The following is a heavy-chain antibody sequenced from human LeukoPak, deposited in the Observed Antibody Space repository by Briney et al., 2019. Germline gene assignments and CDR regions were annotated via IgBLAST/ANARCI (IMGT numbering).Heavy chain of an antibody. CDR1: GFTFSSYG. J-gene: IGHJ1*01. Sequence: PGGSLRLSCAASGFTFSSYGMHWVRQAPGKGLEWVAVISYDGSNKYYADSVKGRFTISRDNSKNTLYLQMNSLRAEDTAVYYCATHYGDYGYFQHWGQGTLVTVSS. CDR2: ISYDGSNK. CDR3: ATHYGDYGYFQH. D-gene: IGHD4-17*01. V-gene: IGHV3-30*03.